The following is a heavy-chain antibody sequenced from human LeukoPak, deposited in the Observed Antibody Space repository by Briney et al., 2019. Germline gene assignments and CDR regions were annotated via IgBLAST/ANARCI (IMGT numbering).Heavy chain of an antibody. D-gene: IGHD1-14*01. CDR2: ISSTSYT. V-gene: IGHV3-21*01. CDR1: GFTFSNYN. Sequence: GGSLRLSCAASGFTFSNYNMKWVRQAPGKGLEWVSSISSTSYTYYADSVKGRFTISRDNAKNSLYLQMDSLRAEDTALYYCARAITDYDYWGQGTLVTVSS. CDR3: ARAITDYDY. J-gene: IGHJ4*02.